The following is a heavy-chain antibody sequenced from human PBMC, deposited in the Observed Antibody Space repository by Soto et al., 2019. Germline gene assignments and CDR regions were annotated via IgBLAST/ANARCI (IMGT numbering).Heavy chain of an antibody. CDR3: AKARRGGYDFRWFDP. J-gene: IGHJ5*02. CDR1: GFTFSSYA. Sequence: EVQLLESGGGLVQPGGSLRLSCAASGFTFSSYAMSWVRQAPGKGLEWVSAISGSGGSTYYADSVKGRFTISRDNSKSALYLQMNSLRAEDTAVYYCAKARRGGYDFRWFDPWGQGTLVTVSS. CDR2: ISGSGGST. D-gene: IGHD5-12*01. V-gene: IGHV3-23*01.